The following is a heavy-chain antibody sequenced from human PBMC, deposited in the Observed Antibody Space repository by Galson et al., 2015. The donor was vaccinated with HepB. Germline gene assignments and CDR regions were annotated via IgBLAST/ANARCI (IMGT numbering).Heavy chain of an antibody. J-gene: IGHJ4*01. CDR2: IWSNGSNK. V-gene: IGHV3-33*01. Sequence: SLRLSCAVSGFTFSSYGMHWVRQAPGKGLEWVALIWSNGSNKYYPSSVMGRFTISRDNSKNTLFLQMNSLRAEDTAVYYCAREMAIAAAASFDLWGHGTLVTVSS. CDR1: GFTFSSYG. D-gene: IGHD6-25*01. CDR3: AREMAIAAAASFDL.